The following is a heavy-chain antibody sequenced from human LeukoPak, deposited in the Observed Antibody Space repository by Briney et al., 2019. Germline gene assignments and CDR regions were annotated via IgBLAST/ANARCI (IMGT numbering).Heavy chain of an antibody. Sequence: GGSLRLSCTASGFTFSNYWMTWVRQAPGKGLKWVANIKQDGSQTYFVDSVRGRFSISRDNAKNSVYLEANSLRAEDTAVYYCVRDTGGSGSYPDYWGQGTLVTVSA. CDR3: VRDTGGSGSYPDY. CDR2: IKQDGSQT. D-gene: IGHD1-26*01. CDR1: GFTFSNYW. J-gene: IGHJ4*02. V-gene: IGHV3-7*01.